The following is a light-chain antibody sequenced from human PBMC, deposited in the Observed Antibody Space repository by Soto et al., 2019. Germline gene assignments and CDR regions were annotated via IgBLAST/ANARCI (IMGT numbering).Light chain of an antibody. CDR1: SGDIGGYNY. V-gene: IGLV2-14*01. Sequence: QSALTQPASVSGSPGQSITISCTGTSGDIGGYNYVSWYQQHPGKAPKLLISEVTNRPSGVSNRFSGSKSGNTASLTISGLQAEDAADYYCISYTPNITPLVFGGGTKLTVL. J-gene: IGLJ2*01. CDR3: ISYTPNITPLV. CDR2: EVT.